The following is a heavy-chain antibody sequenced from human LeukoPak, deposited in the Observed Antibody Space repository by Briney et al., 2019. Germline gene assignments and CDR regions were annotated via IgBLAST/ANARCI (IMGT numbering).Heavy chain of an antibody. D-gene: IGHD1-1*01. CDR3: VSQQQLVLLDWFDP. V-gene: IGHV4-39*01. CDR1: GGSFSGYY. Sequence: PSETLSLTCAVYGGSFSGYYWGWIRQPPGKGLEWIGSIYYSGSTYYNPSLKSRVTISVDTSKTQFSLKLRSVTAADTAVYFCVSQQQLVLLDWFDPWGQGTLVTVSS. J-gene: IGHJ5*02. CDR2: IYYSGST.